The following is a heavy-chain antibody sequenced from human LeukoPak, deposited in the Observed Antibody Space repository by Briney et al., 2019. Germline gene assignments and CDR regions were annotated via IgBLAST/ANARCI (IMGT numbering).Heavy chain of an antibody. J-gene: IGHJ4*02. CDR1: GGTFSSYA. V-gene: IGHV1-69*04. D-gene: IGHD3-22*01. Sequence: VASVKVSCKASGGTFSSYAISWVRQAPGQGLEWMGRIIPILGIANYAQKFQGRVTITADKSTSTAHMELSSLRSEDTAVYYCARLPGDPQNYYDSSGYHGFDYWGQGTLVTVSS. CDR2: IIPILGIA. CDR3: ARLPGDPQNYYDSSGYHGFDY.